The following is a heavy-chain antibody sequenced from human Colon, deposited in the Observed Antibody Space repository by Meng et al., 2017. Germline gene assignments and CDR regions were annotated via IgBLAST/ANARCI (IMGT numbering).Heavy chain of an antibody. CDR1: GFTLSDYY. CDR3: SRGLSGNDVGEHY. J-gene: IGHJ4*02. D-gene: IGHD5-12*01. CDR2: SRNKANTYST. Sequence: GESLKISCAASGFTLSDYYMDWVRQAPGKGPEWVGRSRNKANTYSTEYAASVKGRFPITRDDSKNSLYLQMNSLKIEDTAVYYCSRGLSGNDVGEHYWGQGTLFTVSS. V-gene: IGHV3-72*01.